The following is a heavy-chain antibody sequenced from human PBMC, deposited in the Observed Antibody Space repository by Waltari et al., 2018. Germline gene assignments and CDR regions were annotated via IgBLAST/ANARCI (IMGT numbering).Heavy chain of an antibody. CDR3: ARENGDYYYGMDV. D-gene: IGHD4-17*01. V-gene: IGHV7-4-1*02. J-gene: IGHJ6*02. Sequence: QVQLVQSGSELKKPGASVKVSCKASGYTFTSYAMNWVRQAPGQGLEWMGWINTSTANPTYAQGCTGRVVFSEGTAVRTAYRQISSLKAEDTAVYYCARENGDYYYGMDVWGQWTTVTVSS. CDR2: INTSTANP. CDR1: GYTFTSYA.